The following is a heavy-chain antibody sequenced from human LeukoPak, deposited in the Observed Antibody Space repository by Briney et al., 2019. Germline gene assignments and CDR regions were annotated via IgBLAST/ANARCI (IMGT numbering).Heavy chain of an antibody. J-gene: IGHJ5*02. Sequence: MTSETLSLTCAVSGGSISSGGYSWSWIRQPPGKGLEWIGYIYHSGSTYYNPSFKSRVTISVDRSKNQFSLKLSSVTAADTAVYYCARVSSSWYASGDWFDPWGQGTLVTVSS. CDR3: ARVSSSWYASGDWFDP. V-gene: IGHV4-30-2*01. CDR1: GGSISSGGYS. CDR2: IYHSGST. D-gene: IGHD6-13*01.